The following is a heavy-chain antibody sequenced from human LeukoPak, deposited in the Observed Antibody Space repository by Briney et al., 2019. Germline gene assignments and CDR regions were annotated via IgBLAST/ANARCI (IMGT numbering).Heavy chain of an antibody. V-gene: IGHV4-59*01. CDR3: ARGETAASTFWYLDL. J-gene: IGHJ2*01. Sequence: SETLSLTCTVSGGSINGYYWSWIRQPPGKGLEWIGYIYYSGSTKYNPSLQSRVTISVDTSKNQFSLKLNSVTAADTAVYYCARGETAASTFWYLDLWGRGALVTVSS. D-gene: IGHD2-2*01. CDR1: GGSINGYY. CDR2: IYYSGST.